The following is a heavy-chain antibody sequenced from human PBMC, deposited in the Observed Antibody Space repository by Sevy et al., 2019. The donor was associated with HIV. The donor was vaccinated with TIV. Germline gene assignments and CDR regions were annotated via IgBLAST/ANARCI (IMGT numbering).Heavy chain of an antibody. Sequence: SETLSLTCTVSGGSISSSNYYWGWIRQPPGKGLEWIGNVYYNANTYYNPSLKRRVTISVDASKKQFSLKLSAVTAADTAVYYCARVMIFGVLSNIWFDPWGQGTLVTVSS. CDR1: GGSISSSNYY. D-gene: IGHD3-3*01. V-gene: IGHV4-39*01. J-gene: IGHJ5*02. CDR3: ARVMIFGVLSNIWFDP. CDR2: VYYNANT.